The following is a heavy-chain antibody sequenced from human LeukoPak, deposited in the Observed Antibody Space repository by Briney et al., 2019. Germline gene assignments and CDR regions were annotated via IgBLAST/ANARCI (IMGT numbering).Heavy chain of an antibody. V-gene: IGHV4-59*01. CDR3: ARVAHGDAFDI. CDR1: GGSISSYY. D-gene: IGHD2-15*01. CDR2: IYYSGST. J-gene: IGHJ3*02. Sequence: SETLSLTCTVSGGSISSYYWSWIRQPPGKGLGWIGYIYYSGSTNYNPSLKSRVTISVDTSKNQFSLKLSSVTAADTAVYYCARVAHGDAFDIWGQGTMVTVSS.